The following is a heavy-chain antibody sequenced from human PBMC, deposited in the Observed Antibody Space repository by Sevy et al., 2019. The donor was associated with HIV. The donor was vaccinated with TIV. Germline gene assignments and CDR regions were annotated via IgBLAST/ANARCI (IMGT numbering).Heavy chain of an antibody. CDR3: ARDQEFCSTTTCYGGLDH. CDR1: GYRFTDYY. J-gene: IGHJ4*01. Sequence: ASVKVSCETSGYRFTDYYIHWVRQAPGQGLEWMGWINPNSDVTKSAKKFQDRVIMTKDTSISTVYMELRGLTFDDAAVYYGARDQEFCSTTTCYGGLDHWGHGSLVTVSS. D-gene: IGHD2-2*01. CDR2: INPNSDVT. V-gene: IGHV1-2*02.